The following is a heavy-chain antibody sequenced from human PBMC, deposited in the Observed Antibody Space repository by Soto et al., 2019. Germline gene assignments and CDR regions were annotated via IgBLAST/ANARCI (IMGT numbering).Heavy chain of an antibody. CDR1: GFTFSTYG. CDR3: VRVFDTYSFDL. CDR2: IWSDGSNK. D-gene: IGHD3-9*01. Sequence: QVPLVESGGGVVQPGRSLRLSCAASGFTFSTYGMHWVRQAPGKGLEWVALIWSDGSNKYYADSVKGRFTISRDNSKKTRFLQMNSLRAEDTAVYYCVRVFDTYSFDLWGQGNMVTVSS. V-gene: IGHV3-33*01. J-gene: IGHJ4*02.